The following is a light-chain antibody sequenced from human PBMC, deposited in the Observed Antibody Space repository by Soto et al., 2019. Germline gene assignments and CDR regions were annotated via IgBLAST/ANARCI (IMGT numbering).Light chain of an antibody. Sequence: DIQMTQSPSTLSASVGDRVTITCRASQYISSWLAWYQQKPGKAPKLLIYRASSLESGVPSRFSGSGSGTEFTLTISSLQPDDFATYYCQQYNSYSYTFGQGTKVDIK. V-gene: IGKV1-5*03. CDR1: QYISSW. J-gene: IGKJ2*01. CDR3: QQYNSYSYT. CDR2: RAS.